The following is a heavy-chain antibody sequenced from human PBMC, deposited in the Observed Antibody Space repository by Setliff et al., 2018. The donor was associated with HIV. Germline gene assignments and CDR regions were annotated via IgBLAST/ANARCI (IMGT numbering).Heavy chain of an antibody. J-gene: IGHJ6*03. CDR1: GFTFSSYW. CDR3: ARATQLRSGVVDPAAKYFYYYMDV. Sequence: GGSLRLSCAASGFTFSSYWMSWVRQAPGKGLEWVANIKQDGSEKYYVDSVRGRFTISRDNAKNSLDLQINSLRAEDTAVYYCARATQLRSGVVDPAAKYFYYYMDVWGKGTTVTVSS. V-gene: IGHV3-7*01. D-gene: IGHD3-16*01. CDR2: IKQDGSEK.